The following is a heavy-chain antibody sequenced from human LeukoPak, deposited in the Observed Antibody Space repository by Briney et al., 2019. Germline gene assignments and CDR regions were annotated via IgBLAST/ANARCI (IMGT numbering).Heavy chain of an antibody. CDR3: ARQIVATMAGYYYYMDV. Sequence: ASVKVSCKASGYTFTSYGISWVRQAPGQGLEWMGWISVYNGNTNYAQKLQGRVTMTTDTSTSTAYMELRSLRSDDTAVYYCARQIVATMAGYYYYMDVWGKGTTVTISS. V-gene: IGHV1-18*01. CDR2: ISVYNGNT. CDR1: GYTFTSYG. J-gene: IGHJ6*03. D-gene: IGHD5-12*01.